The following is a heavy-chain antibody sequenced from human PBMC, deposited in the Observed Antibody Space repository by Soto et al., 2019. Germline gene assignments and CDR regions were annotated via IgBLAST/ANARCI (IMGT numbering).Heavy chain of an antibody. Sequence: SETLSLTCTVSGGSISTYYWSWVRQSPGKGLEWIGYIFYSDNTDSNPSLKSRVTISVDTSKNQFSLKLNSVTAADTAVYYCARLIAVAGTTAFDIWGQGTMVTVSS. J-gene: IGHJ3*02. D-gene: IGHD6-19*01. V-gene: IGHV4-59*01. CDR2: IFYSDNT. CDR3: ARLIAVAGTTAFDI. CDR1: GGSISTYY.